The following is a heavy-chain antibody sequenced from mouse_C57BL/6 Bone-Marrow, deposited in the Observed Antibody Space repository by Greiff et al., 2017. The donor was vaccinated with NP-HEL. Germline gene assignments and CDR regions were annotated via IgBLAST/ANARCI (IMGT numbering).Heavy chain of an antibody. D-gene: IGHD1-1*01. CDR1: GFSLTSYG. CDR2: IWSGGST. CDR3: ARKGDYYGSSYDYAMDY. V-gene: IGHV2-2*01. J-gene: IGHJ4*01. Sequence: VKLQESGPGLVQPSQCLSITCTVSGFSLTSYGVHWVRQSPGKGLEWLGVIWSGGSTDYNADFISRLSISKDNSKSQVFFKMNSLQADDTAIYYCARKGDYYGSSYDYAMDYWGQGTSVTVSS.